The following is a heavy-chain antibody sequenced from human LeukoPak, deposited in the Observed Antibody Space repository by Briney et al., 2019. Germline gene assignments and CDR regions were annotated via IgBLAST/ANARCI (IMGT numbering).Heavy chain of an antibody. CDR3: ARLITIFGPFDY. Sequence: SETLSLTCTVSGGSIRSSYYYWGWIRQPPGKGLEWIGSISYSGSTHYNPSLQSRFTISVDTSKNQFSLKVTSVTASDTAVYYCARLITIFGPFDYWGQGTLVTVSS. V-gene: IGHV4-39*01. J-gene: IGHJ4*02. CDR2: ISYSGST. D-gene: IGHD3-3*01. CDR1: GGSIRSSYYY.